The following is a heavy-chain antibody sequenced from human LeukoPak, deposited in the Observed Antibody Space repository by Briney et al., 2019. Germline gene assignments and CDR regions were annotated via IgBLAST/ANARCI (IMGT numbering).Heavy chain of an antibody. V-gene: IGHV3-23*01. CDR2: ISGSGGST. D-gene: IGHD4-23*01. J-gene: IGHJ4*02. Sequence: PGGSLRLPCAASGFTFSNHAMSWVRQAPGKGLEWVSAISGSGGSTYYADSVKGRFTISRDNSKNTLYLQMNSLRVDDTAVYYCAKSLDYGGNRARLDFWGQGTLVTVSS. CDR1: GFTFSNHA. CDR3: AKSLDYGGNRARLDF.